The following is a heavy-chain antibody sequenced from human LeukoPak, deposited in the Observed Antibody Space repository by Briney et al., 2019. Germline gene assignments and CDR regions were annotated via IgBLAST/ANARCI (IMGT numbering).Heavy chain of an antibody. J-gene: IGHJ3*02. CDR3: ARGGYYYDSSDAFDI. CDR1: GGSISSYY. Sequence: PSETLSLTCTVSGGSISSYYWSWIRQHAGKGLEWIGRIYTSGSTNYNPSLKSRVTISVDTSKNQFSLKLSSVTAADTAVYYCARGGYYYDSSDAFDIWGQGTMVTVSS. V-gene: IGHV4-4*07. CDR2: IYTSGST. D-gene: IGHD3-22*01.